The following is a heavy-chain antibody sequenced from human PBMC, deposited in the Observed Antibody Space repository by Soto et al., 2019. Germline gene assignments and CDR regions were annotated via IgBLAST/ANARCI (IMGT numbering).Heavy chain of an antibody. J-gene: IGHJ6*02. CDR3: ENWNNLQFFDWLGYSYHSMTV. V-gene: IGHV4-30-4*01. CDR1: GGSISSGDYY. Sequence: SETLSLTCSVSGGSISSGDYYWNWIRQPPGKGLEWIGHIYYSGTTNYSPSLEGRVTISVDTSKNQFYLKLSSVTAADTAVYYCENWNNLQFFDWLGYSYHSMTVGGQGTRVTVP. D-gene: IGHD3-3*01. CDR2: IYYSGTT.